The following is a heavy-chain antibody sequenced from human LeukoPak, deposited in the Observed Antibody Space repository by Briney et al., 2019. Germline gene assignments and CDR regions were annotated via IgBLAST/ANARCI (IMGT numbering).Heavy chain of an antibody. CDR1: GFTFSSYG. Sequence: GGSLRLSCAASGFTFSSYGMHWVRQAPGKGLEWVAVISYDGSDKYYADSVKGRFTISRDDSKKTLYLQMNGLRAEGTAVYYCAKDRATSGYTYGYAIDYWGQGTLVTVSS. V-gene: IGHV3-30*18. D-gene: IGHD5-18*01. CDR2: ISYDGSDK. J-gene: IGHJ4*02. CDR3: AKDRATSGYTYGYAIDY.